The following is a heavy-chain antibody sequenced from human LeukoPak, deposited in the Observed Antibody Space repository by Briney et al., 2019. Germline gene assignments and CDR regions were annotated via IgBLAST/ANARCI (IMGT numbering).Heavy chain of an antibody. CDR3: ARDGGQRGYSYGYALDFDY. CDR2: IYYSGST. V-gene: IGHV4-59*01. Sequence: SETLSLTCTVSGGSLSSYYWSWIRQPPGKGLEWIGYIYYSGSTNYNPSLKSRVTISVDTSKNQFSLKLSSVTAADTAVYHCARDGGQRGYSYGYALDFDYWGQGTLVTVSS. D-gene: IGHD5-18*01. J-gene: IGHJ4*02. CDR1: GGSLSSYY.